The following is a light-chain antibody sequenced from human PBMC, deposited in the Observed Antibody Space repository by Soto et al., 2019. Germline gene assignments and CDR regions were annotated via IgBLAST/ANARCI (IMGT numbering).Light chain of an antibody. V-gene: IGLV1-40*01. CDR1: SSNIGARYD. CDR2: YNT. Sequence: QSVLTQPPSVSGAPGQRVTISCTGSSSNIGARYDVQWYQQLPGAAHKLLIYYNTDRSSGVPDRFSGAKSGTSASLAITGLQAEDEGDDYCQSYDRSLGGGVFGGGTKVTVL. J-gene: IGLJ3*02. CDR3: QSYDRSLGGGV.